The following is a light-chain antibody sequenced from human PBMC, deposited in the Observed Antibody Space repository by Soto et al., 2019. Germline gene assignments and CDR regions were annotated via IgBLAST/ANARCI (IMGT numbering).Light chain of an antibody. CDR3: AAWDDSLNGPV. CDR1: SSNIGSGT. CDR2: SNN. V-gene: IGLV1-44*01. J-gene: IGLJ2*01. Sequence: QSVLTQPPSASGTPGQRVTISCSGSSSNIGSGTVNWYQQLPGTAPKLLIYSNNQRPSGVPDRFSGSKSGTSASLAISGLQSEDQADYYCAAWDDSLNGPVFGGGTKVTVL.